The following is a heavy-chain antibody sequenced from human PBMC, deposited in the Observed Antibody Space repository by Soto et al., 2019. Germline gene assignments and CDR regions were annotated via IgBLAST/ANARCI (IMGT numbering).Heavy chain of an antibody. CDR2: VNDSGNS. CDR3: ARVRRWLPEEMVDL. Sequence: QVQLHQWGAGQLRASETLSLTCGVSGGSFSGYYWSWIRQPPGKGLECIGEVNDSGNSNYNPSLKRRVVISVDTPKNEFSLKMNTVTAAATGVYYCARVRRWLPEEMVDLWGQGALVTVSS. J-gene: IGHJ5*02. V-gene: IGHV4-34*01. CDR1: GGSFSGYY. D-gene: IGHD5-12*01.